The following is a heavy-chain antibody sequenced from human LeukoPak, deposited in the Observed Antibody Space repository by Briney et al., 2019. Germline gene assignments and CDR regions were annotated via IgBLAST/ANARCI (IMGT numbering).Heavy chain of an antibody. CDR1: GYTFTGYY. CDR2: INPDSGGT. J-gene: IGHJ4*02. Sequence: ASVKVSCKASGYTFTGYYMHWVRQAPGQGLEWMGRINPDSGGTNYAQKFQARVTMTRDTTISTAYMELSRLRSDDTAVYYCARFPGAAVAQDDYWGQGTLVTVSS. V-gene: IGHV1-2*06. D-gene: IGHD6-19*01. CDR3: ARFPGAAVAQDDY.